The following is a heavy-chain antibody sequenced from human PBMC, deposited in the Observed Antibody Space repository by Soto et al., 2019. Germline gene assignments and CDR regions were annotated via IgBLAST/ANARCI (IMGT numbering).Heavy chain of an antibody. Sequence: GASVKVSCKASGYTFSSYGLSWVRQAPGQGLEWMGWISGYNANTQYAQKLQGRVTMTTDTSTSTAYMELRSLKSDDTAVYYCARGSADYSSNTFDNWGQGTLVTVSS. CDR2: ISGYNANT. CDR3: ARGSADYSSNTFDN. J-gene: IGHJ4*02. CDR1: GYTFSSYG. V-gene: IGHV1-18*01. D-gene: IGHD4-4*01.